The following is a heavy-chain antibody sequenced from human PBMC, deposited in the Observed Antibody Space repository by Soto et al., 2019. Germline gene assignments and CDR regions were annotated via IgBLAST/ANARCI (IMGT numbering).Heavy chain of an antibody. V-gene: IGHV3-23*01. Sequence: GGSLRLSCAASGFILSSYVMHWVRQAPGKGLEWVSTISASGNTAHYADSVKGRFTISRDKADNTLSLQMNSLSAEDTAVYYCAKDIYDFWSGYPHYFDSWGQGTLVTVSS. J-gene: IGHJ4*02. D-gene: IGHD3-3*01. CDR3: AKDIYDFWSGYPHYFDS. CDR2: ISASGNTA. CDR1: GFILSSYV.